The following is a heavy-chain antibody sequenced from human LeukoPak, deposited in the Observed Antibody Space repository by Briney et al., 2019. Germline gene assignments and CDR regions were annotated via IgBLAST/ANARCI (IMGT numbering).Heavy chain of an antibody. CDR3: ARGRTIVGASTY. Sequence: ASVKVSCKASGYTFTSYGISWVRQAPGQGLEWMGWMNPNSGNTGYAQKFQGRVTMTRNTSISTAYMELSSLRSEDTAVYYCARGRTIVGASTYWGQGTLVTVSS. V-gene: IGHV1-8*02. D-gene: IGHD1-26*01. CDR1: GYTFTSYG. CDR2: MNPNSGNT. J-gene: IGHJ4*02.